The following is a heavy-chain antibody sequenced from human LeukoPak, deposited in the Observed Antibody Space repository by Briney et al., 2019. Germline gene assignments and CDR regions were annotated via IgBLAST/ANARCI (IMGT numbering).Heavy chain of an antibody. Sequence: HSGGSLRLSCAASVSTLNTYWLTWFRQTPGKGLEWVANLKQDGSDKYYVDSVKGRFTISRDNAENSLYLQMNSLRAEDTAVYYCARETRGTVGSYWGRGTLVTVSS. V-gene: IGHV3-7*05. D-gene: IGHD4-23*01. CDR3: ARETRGTVGSY. CDR1: VSTLNTYW. J-gene: IGHJ4*02. CDR2: LKQDGSDK.